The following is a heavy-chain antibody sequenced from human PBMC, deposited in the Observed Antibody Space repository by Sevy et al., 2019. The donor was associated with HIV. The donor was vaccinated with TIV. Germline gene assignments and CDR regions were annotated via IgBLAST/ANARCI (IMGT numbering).Heavy chain of an antibody. D-gene: IGHD3-22*01. V-gene: IGHV1-24*01. J-gene: IGHJ4*02. Sequence: ASVKVSCKVTGYTLTGFSMHWVRQTPGKGLEWMGTFDPEDGETNYAQKFQGRVIMTEDTSADTAHMDLSSLTSEDTAVYYCATTKDYYDSSGYPFDYWGQGTLVTVSS. CDR3: ATTKDYYDSSGYPFDY. CDR2: FDPEDGET. CDR1: GYTLTGFS.